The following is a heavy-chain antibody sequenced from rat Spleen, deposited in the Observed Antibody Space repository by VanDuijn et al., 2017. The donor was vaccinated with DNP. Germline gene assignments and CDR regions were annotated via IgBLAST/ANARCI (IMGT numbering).Heavy chain of an antibody. CDR2: ISTGGGNT. J-gene: IGHJ2*01. Sequence: EVKLVESGGGLVQPGKSLKLSCAASGFNFSNYGMAWVRQTPTKGLEWVASISTGGGNTYYRDSVKGRFTISRDNAKNTLYLQIDSLRSEDTATYYCTNDWELYYWGQGVMVTVSS. CDR3: TNDWELYY. D-gene: IGHD5-1*01. CDR1: GFNFSNYG. V-gene: IGHV5S13*01.